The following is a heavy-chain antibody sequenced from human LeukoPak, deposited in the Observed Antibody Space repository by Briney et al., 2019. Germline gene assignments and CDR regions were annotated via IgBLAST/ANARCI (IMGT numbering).Heavy chain of an antibody. CDR2: ISSSSSYR. V-gene: IGHV3-11*03. D-gene: IGHD4-17*01. J-gene: IGHJ5*02. Sequence: GGSLRLSCAASGFTFSDYYMSWIRQAPGKGLEWVSYISSSSSYRNYADSVKGRFTISRDNAKNSLYLQMNSLRAEDTAIYYCATNKDYGDFGWFDPWGQGTLVTVSS. CDR3: ATNKDYGDFGWFDP. CDR1: GFTFSDYY.